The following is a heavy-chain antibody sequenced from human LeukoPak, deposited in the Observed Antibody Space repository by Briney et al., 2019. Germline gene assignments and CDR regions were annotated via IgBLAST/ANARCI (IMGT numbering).Heavy chain of an antibody. CDR2: IYYNGGT. CDR1: GGSIISYY. Sequence: PSETLSLTCTVSGGSIISYYWSWIRQPPGKGLEWIGYIYYNGGTNYSPSLKSRVTISLGTSKNQVSLKLSSVTAADTAVYYCAPDLRGSAWSLDDWGQGTLVTVSS. D-gene: IGHD6-13*01. CDR3: APDLRGSAWSLDD. J-gene: IGHJ4*02. V-gene: IGHV4-59*08.